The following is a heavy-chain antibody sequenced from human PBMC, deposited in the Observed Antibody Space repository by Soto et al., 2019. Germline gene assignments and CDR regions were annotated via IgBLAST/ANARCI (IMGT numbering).Heavy chain of an antibody. D-gene: IGHD2-15*01. Sequence: ASVKVSCKASGYTFTSCAMHWVRQAPGQRLEWMGWINAGNGNTKYSQKFQGRVTITRDTSASTAYMELSSLRSEDTAVYYCARDIVLRYFDYWGRGTLVTVSS. V-gene: IGHV1-3*01. CDR2: INAGNGNT. CDR3: ARDIVLRYFDY. J-gene: IGHJ4*02. CDR1: GYTFTSCA.